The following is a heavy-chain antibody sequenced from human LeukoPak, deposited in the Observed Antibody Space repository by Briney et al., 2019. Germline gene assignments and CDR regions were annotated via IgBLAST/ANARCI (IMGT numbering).Heavy chain of an antibody. CDR1: GDSINNYY. CDR3: VRDYGGLIDY. D-gene: IGHD4-23*01. Sequence: SSETLSLTCTVSGDSINNYYWNSIRQPPGKGLEWIGYIYHSGSTYYNPSLKSRVTISKDTSKNQFSLKVTSVAVADTAVYYCVRDYGGLIDYWGQGTLVTVSS. V-gene: IGHV4-59*06. CDR2: IYHSGST. J-gene: IGHJ4*02.